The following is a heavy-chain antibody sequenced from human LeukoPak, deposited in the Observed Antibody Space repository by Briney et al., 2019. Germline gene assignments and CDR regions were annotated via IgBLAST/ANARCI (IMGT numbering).Heavy chain of an antibody. J-gene: IGHJ4*02. CDR2: IYTSGST. D-gene: IGHD3-22*01. V-gene: IGHV4-4*07. CDR3: ARVSLRNYFDY. CDR1: GGSISSYH. Sequence: SETLSLTCTVSGGSISSYHWSWIRQPAGKGLEWIGRIYTSGSTNYNPSLKSRVTISVDKSKNQFSLKLSSVTAADTAVYYCARVSLRNYFDYWGQGTLVTVSS.